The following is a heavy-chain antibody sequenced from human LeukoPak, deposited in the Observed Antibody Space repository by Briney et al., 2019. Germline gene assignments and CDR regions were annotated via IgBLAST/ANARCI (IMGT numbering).Heavy chain of an antibody. CDR2: ISVGADST. CDR1: GFTFDNYA. V-gene: IGHV3-23*01. D-gene: IGHD2-8*01. CDR3: AKERISMDFYYYGLDV. Sequence: PGGSLRLSCAASGFTFDNYAMTWVRQAPGKGLELISSISVGADSTYHADSVKGRFTISGDSSKNTVYLQMNGLRADDTAVYYCAKERISMDFYYYGLDVWGLGTTVTVSS. J-gene: IGHJ6*02.